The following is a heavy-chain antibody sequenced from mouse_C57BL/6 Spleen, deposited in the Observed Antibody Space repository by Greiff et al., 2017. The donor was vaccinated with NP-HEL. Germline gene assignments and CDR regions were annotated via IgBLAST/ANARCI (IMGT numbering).Heavy chain of an antibody. CDR1: GYSFTSYY. CDR3: ARPYYSNYAMDY. V-gene: IGHV1-66*01. Sequence: QVQLKESGPELVKPGASVKISCKASGYSFTSYYIHWVKQRPGQGLEWIGWIYPGSGNTKYNEKFKGKATLTADTSSSTAYMQLSSLTSEDSAVYYCARPYYSNYAMDYWGQGTSVTVSS. J-gene: IGHJ4*01. D-gene: IGHD2-5*01. CDR2: IYPGSGNT.